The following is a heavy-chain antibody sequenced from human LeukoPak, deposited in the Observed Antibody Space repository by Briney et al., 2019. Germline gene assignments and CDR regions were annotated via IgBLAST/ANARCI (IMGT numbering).Heavy chain of an antibody. CDR2: IKQDGSEK. J-gene: IGHJ5*02. Sequence: GGSLRLSCAASGFTFSSYWMSWVRQAPGKGLEWVANIKQDGSEKYYVDSVKGRFTNSRDNAKNSLYLQMNSLRAEDTAVYYCATSYSSSSWFDPWGQGTLVTVSS. D-gene: IGHD6-6*01. CDR1: GFTFSSYW. V-gene: IGHV3-7*01. CDR3: ATSYSSSSWFDP.